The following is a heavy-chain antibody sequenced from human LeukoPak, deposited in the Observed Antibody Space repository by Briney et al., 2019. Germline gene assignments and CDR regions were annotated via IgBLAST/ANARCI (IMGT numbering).Heavy chain of an antibody. V-gene: IGHV5-51*01. CDR2: INPGDSDT. J-gene: IGHJ4*02. CDR1: GYSFNTYW. Sequence: GESLRISCEGSGYSFNTYWIGWVRQTPGKGLEWMGIINPGDSDTRYSPSFQGQVTISADKSITTAYLQWSSLRASDTATFYCARLDDSGGYYTHFDYWGRGTLVTVSS. CDR3: ARLDDSGGYYTHFDY. D-gene: IGHD3-3*01.